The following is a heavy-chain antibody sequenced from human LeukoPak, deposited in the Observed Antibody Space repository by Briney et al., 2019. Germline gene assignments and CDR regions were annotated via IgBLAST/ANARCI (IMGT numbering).Heavy chain of an antibody. CDR3: ARVLLWFVEPYFDY. V-gene: IGHV3-21*01. J-gene: IGHJ4*02. CDR1: GFTFNSYS. D-gene: IGHD3-10*01. Sequence: GGSLRLSCVASGFTFNSYSMNWVRQAPGKGLEWVSSISSSSSYIYYADSVKGRFTISRDNAKNALYLQMNSLRAEDTAVYYCARVLLWFVEPYFDYWGQGTLVTVPS. CDR2: ISSSSSYI.